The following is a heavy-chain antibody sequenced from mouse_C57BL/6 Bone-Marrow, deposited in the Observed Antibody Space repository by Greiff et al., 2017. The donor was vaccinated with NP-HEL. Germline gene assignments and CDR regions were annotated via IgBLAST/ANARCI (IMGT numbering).Heavy chain of an antibody. D-gene: IGHD2-1*01. CDR2: IFPGSGST. CDR1: GYTFTDYY. CDR3: ASLFSYGNYYAWFAY. Sequence: QVQLQQSGPELVKPGASVKISCKASGYTFTDYYINWVKQRPGQGLEWIGWIFPGSGSTYYNEKFKGNATLTVDKSSSTAYMLLSSLTSEDSAVYFCASLFSYGNYYAWFAYWGQGTLVTVSA. J-gene: IGHJ3*01. V-gene: IGHV1-75*01.